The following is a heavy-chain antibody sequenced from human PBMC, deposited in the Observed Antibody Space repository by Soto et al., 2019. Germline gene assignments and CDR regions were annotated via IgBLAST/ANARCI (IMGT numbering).Heavy chain of an antibody. CDR3: ARPIYGSGSYYPLDY. J-gene: IGHJ4*02. D-gene: IGHD3-10*01. V-gene: IGHV1-3*01. CDR2: INAGNGNT. CDR1: GYTFTSYA. Sequence: ASVKVSCKASGYTFTSYAMHWVRQAPGQRLEWMGWINAGNGNTKYSQKFQGRVTITRDTSASTAYMELSSLRSEDTAVFYCARPIYGSGSYYPLDYWGQGTLVTVS.